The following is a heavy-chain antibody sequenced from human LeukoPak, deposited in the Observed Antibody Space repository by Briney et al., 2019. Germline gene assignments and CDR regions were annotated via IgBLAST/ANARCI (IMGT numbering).Heavy chain of an antibody. CDR3: ARDWGYYSSSSLYFDF. CDR2: IKPNSGGT. Sequence: EASVKVSCKASGYTFTGYYMHWVRQAPGQGLEWMGWIKPNSGGTKYAQKFQGRVTMTRDTSISTAYMELSRLRSDDTAVYYCARDWGYYSSSSLYFDFWGQGTLVTVSS. CDR1: GYTFTGYY. V-gene: IGHV1-2*02. J-gene: IGHJ4*02. D-gene: IGHD6-6*01.